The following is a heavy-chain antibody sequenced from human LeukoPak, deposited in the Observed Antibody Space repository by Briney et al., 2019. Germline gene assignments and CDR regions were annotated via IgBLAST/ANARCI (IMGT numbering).Heavy chain of an antibody. Sequence: SETLSLTCTVSGGSISSYYWSWIRPPAGKGREWIGRIYTSGSTNYNPSLKSRVTMSVDTSKNQFSLKLSSVTAADTAVYYCARCGYYYDSSGIRGGWFDPWGQGTLVTVSS. J-gene: IGHJ5*02. CDR3: ARCGYYYDSSGIRGGWFDP. CDR2: IYTSGST. V-gene: IGHV4-4*07. CDR1: GGSISSYY. D-gene: IGHD3-22*01.